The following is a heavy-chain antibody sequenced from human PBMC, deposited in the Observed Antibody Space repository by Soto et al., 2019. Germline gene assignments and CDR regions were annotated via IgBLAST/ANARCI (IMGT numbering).Heavy chain of an antibody. D-gene: IGHD3-22*01. Sequence: QVQLVQSGAEVKKPGSSVKVSCKASGGTFSSYAISWVRQAPGQGLEWMGGIIPICGTANYAQKFQGRVTITADESTSTAYMELSSLRSEDTAVYYCARGEVITDRYYYYGMDVWGQGTTVTVSS. V-gene: IGHV1-69*12. CDR1: GGTFSSYA. J-gene: IGHJ6*02. CDR3: ARGEVITDRYYYYGMDV. CDR2: IIPICGTA.